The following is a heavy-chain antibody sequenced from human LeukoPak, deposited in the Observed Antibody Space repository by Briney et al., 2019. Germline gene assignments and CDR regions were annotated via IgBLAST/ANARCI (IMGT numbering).Heavy chain of an antibody. CDR2: IYYSGST. D-gene: IGHD5-18*01. V-gene: IGHV4-59*12. CDR1: GGSISSYY. J-gene: IGHJ4*02. CDR3: ARGYSWGDFDY. Sequence: SETLSLTCTVSGGSISSYYWSWIRQPPGKGLEWIGYIYYSGSTNYNPSLKSRDTISVDTSKNQFSLKLSSVTAADTAVYYCARGYSWGDFDYWGQGTLVTVSS.